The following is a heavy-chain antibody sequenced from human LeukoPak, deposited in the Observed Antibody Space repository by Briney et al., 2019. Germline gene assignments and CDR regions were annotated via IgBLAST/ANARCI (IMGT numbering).Heavy chain of an antibody. CDR1: GFTFSSYS. J-gene: IGHJ4*02. CDR3: ARDLYSSGWYEDY. CDR2: ISSSRSYI. Sequence: GGSLRLSCAASGFTFSSYSMNWVRQAPGKGLEWVSSISSSRSYIYYADSVKGRFTISRDNAKNSLYLQMNSLRAEDTAVYYCARDLYSSGWYEDYWGQGTLVTVSS. D-gene: IGHD6-19*01. V-gene: IGHV3-21*01.